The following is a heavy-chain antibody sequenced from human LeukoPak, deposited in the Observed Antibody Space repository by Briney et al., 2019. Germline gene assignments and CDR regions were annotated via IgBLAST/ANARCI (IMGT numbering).Heavy chain of an antibody. V-gene: IGHV5-51*01. J-gene: IGHJ5*02. CDR2: IYPGDSDT. Sequence: GESLKISCKGLGYSFSNYWIGWVRQMPGKGLEWMGIIYPGDSDTKYSPSFQGQVTISADRAISTAYLQWSSLKASDTAMYYCARRSSQKGSFDPWGLGTLVTVSS. CDR1: GYSFSNYW. D-gene: IGHD6-13*01. CDR3: ARRSSQKGSFDP.